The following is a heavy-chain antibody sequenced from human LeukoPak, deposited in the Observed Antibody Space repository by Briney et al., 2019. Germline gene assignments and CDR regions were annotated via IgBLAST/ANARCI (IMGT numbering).Heavy chain of an antibody. V-gene: IGHV4-59*08. CDR2: MSNSGST. Sequence: SETLSLTCTVSGGSISSYYWTWIRQPPGKGLEWIAYMSNSGSTYYNPSLKSRVTMSEDKSKNQFSLKVISVTAADTAVYYCARHSSDSFFDYAGQGTLVTVSS. J-gene: IGHJ4*02. D-gene: IGHD3-22*01. CDR1: GGSISSYY. CDR3: ARHSSDSFFDY.